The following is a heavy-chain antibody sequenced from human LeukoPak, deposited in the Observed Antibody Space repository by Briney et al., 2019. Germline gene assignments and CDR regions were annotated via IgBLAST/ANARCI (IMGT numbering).Heavy chain of an antibody. Sequence: SQTLSLTCTVSGGSISNGGYYWSWIRQHPGKGLEWIGSIYYSGSTYYNPPLKSRVTISVDTSKNHFSLKLSSVTAADTAVYYCARHSSLRRGWFDPWGQGTLVTVSS. CDR2: IYYSGST. J-gene: IGHJ5*02. CDR1: GGSISNGGYY. V-gene: IGHV4-30-2*03. CDR3: ARHSSLRRGWFDP. D-gene: IGHD3-10*01.